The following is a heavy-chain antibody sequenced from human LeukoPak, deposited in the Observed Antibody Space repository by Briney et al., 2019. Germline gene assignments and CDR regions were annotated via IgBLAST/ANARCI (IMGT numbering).Heavy chain of an antibody. V-gene: IGHV4-34*01. J-gene: IGHJ5*02. CDR1: GGSFSGYY. Sequence: TPSETLSLTCAVYGGSFSGYYWSWIRQPPGKGLEWIGEINHSGSTNYNPSLKSRVTISVDTSKNQFSLKLSSVTAADTAVYYCAGEAPGYQPRFDPWGQGTLVTVSS. CDR2: INHSGST. CDR3: AGEAPGYQPRFDP. D-gene: IGHD2-2*01.